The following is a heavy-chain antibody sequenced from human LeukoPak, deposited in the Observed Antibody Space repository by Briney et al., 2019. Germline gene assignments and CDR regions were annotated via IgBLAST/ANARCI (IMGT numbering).Heavy chain of an antibody. CDR3: ARTREWLSSYYFDY. D-gene: IGHD3-3*01. CDR2: INAGNGNT. CDR1: GYTFTSYA. J-gene: IGHJ4*02. V-gene: IGHV1-3*01. Sequence: ASVKVSCKASGYTFTSYAMRWVRQAPGQRLEWMGWINAGNGNTKYSQKFQGRVTITRDTSASTAYMELSSLRSEDTAVYYCARTREWLSSYYFDYWGQGTLVTVSS.